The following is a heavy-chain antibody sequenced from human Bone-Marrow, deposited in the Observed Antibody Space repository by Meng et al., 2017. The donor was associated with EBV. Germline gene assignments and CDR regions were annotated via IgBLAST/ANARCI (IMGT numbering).Heavy chain of an antibody. D-gene: IGHD3-3*01. CDR2: INPNSGGT. V-gene: IGHV1-2*06. CDR3: ARDLTNDYFDY. J-gene: IGHJ4*02. CDR1: GYTFSGYY. Sequence: QVQVVQSGDEVKKPGASVKVSCKASGYTFSGYYMHWVRQAPGQGLEWMGRINPNSGGTNYAQKFQGRVTMSRDTSISTAYMELSRLRSDDTALYYCARDLTNDYFDYWGQGTLVTVSS.